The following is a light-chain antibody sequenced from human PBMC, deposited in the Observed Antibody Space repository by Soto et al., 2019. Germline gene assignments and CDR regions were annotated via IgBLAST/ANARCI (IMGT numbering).Light chain of an antibody. CDR1: SSDVGAYNY. CDR2: DVN. V-gene: IGLV2-14*03. J-gene: IGLJ1*01. Sequence: QSALTQPASVSGSPGQSITISCAGTSSDVGAYNYVSWYQHHPGKAPQLMIYDVNNRPSVDSNCFSGSKSGNTASLTISGLPAEDEADYYCSSWTSGATYVFGSGTKLTVL. CDR3: SSWTSGATYV.